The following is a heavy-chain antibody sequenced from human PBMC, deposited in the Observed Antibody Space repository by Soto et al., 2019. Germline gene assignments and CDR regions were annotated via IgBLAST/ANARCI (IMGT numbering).Heavy chain of an antibody. V-gene: IGHV3-23*01. Sequence: EVQLLESGGGLVQPGGSLRLSCAASGFTFSSFAMTWVRQAPGKGLEWVSSLTGSGDSTYYADSVKGRFTISRDNSKNRLYVEMNSLRAGDTALYYCAEGTAVTTGDMAYWGQGTLVTVSS. CDR3: AEGTAVTTGDMAY. J-gene: IGHJ4*02. D-gene: IGHD4-17*01. CDR1: GFTFSSFA. CDR2: LTGSGDST.